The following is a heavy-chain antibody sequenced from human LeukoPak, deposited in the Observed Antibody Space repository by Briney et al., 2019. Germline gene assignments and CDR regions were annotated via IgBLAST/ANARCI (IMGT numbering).Heavy chain of an antibody. CDR2: ISLSGSGT. CDR3: AKLGGPSHSSGWYGPFDY. J-gene: IGHJ4*02. Sequence: PGGSLRLSCAASGFTFSSYAMSWVRQAPGKGLEWVSAISLSGSGTYDADSVKGRFTISRDNSKNTLYLQMNSLRAEDTAVYYCAKLGGPSHSSGWYGPFDYWGQGTLVTVSS. CDR1: GFTFSSYA. D-gene: IGHD6-19*01. V-gene: IGHV3-23*01.